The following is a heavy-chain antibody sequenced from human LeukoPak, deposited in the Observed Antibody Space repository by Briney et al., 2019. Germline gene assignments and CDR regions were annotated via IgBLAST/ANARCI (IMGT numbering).Heavy chain of an antibody. CDR3: ARDSLVIKDAFDI. J-gene: IGHJ3*02. CDR2: IRQEGSVK. V-gene: IGHV3-7*01. D-gene: IGHD3-9*01. CDR1: GFTFSSYW. Sequence: PGGSLRVSCAASGFTFSSYWMSWVRQAPGKGLEWVANIRQEGSVKYYVDSVKGRFTISRDNAKNSLSLQMTRLRAADTAVYYCARDSLVIKDAFDIWGQGTMVTVSS.